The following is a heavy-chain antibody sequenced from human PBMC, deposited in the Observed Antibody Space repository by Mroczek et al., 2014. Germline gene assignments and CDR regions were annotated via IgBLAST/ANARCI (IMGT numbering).Heavy chain of an antibody. CDR1: GFTFSSYS. V-gene: IGHV3-48*01. J-gene: IGHJ3*02. Sequence: EVQLLESGEAWYSLGGSLRLSCAASGFTFSSYSMNWVRQAPGKGLEWVSYISSSSSTIYYADSVKGRFTISRDNAKNSLYLQMNSLRAEDTAVYYCARNCGGDCHEQDAFDIWGQGTMVTVSS. D-gene: IGHD2-21*02. CDR2: ISSSSSTI. CDR3: ARNCGGDCHEQDAFDI.